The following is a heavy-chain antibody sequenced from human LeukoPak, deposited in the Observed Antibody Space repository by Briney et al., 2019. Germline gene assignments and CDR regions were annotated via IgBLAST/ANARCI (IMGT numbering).Heavy chain of an antibody. V-gene: IGHV4-39*01. D-gene: IGHD1-26*01. CDR2: FYYCWST. CDR1: GGSISSSSYY. CDR3: ARHTDSGATTSHFDY. J-gene: IGHJ4*02. Sequence: SGTLSLTCTFSGGSISSSSYYWGWTRQPPGKGLEWIGSFYYCWSTNFHPSLKSRVTIFVDRSQNHFALKLSSVTAADTAVYYCARHTDSGATTSHFDYWGQGTLVTVSS.